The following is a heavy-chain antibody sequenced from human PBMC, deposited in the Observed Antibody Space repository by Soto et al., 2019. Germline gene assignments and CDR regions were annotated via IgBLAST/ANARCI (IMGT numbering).Heavy chain of an antibody. CDR2: INGGNGNT. D-gene: IGHD6-13*01. CDR3: ARGPAYSSSWTL. CDR1: GYTFTSYG. Sequence: QVQLVQSGAEVKKPGASVKVSCKASGYTFTSYGVHWVRQAPGQRLEWMAWINGGNGNTKYSQKFQGRVTITRDRSASTAYMELISLRAQDTAVYYSARGPAYSSSWTLWGQGTLVTVSS. V-gene: IGHV1-3*01. J-gene: IGHJ4*02.